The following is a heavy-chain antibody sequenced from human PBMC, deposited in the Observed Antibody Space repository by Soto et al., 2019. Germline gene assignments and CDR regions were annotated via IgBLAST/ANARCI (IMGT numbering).Heavy chain of an antibody. CDR3: ARVGWFKGSYGMDV. CDR2: IYYSGST. CDR1: VGSISSCGYY. Sequence: SETLSLTCTVSVGSISSCGYYWSWIRQHPGKGLEWIGYIYYSGSTYYNPSLKSRVTISVDTSKNQFSLKLSSVTAADTAVYYCARVGWFKGSYGMDVWGQGTTVTVSS. D-gene: IGHD3-10*01. J-gene: IGHJ6*02. V-gene: IGHV4-31*03.